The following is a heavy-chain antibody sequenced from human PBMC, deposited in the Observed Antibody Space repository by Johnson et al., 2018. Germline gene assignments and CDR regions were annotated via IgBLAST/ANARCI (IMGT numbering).Heavy chain of an antibody. J-gene: IGHJ3*02. CDR2: IIPLFGTT. CDR3: ARDSTLVTRDTFDI. Sequence: QVQLGESGAEVKEPGSSGMVSCKASGGTFSSYAISWVRQAPGQGLEWMGGIIPLFGTTNYAQKFQGRVTITADETKRTAYMELSRLRTEDPAGYYCARDSTLVTRDTFDIWGQGTMVTVSS. CDR1: GGTFSSYA. V-gene: IGHV1-69*01. D-gene: IGHD5-18*01.